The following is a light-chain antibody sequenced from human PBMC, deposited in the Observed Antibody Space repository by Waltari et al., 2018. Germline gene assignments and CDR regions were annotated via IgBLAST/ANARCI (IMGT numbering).Light chain of an antibody. Sequence: DIQLTQSPSFLSASLGDRVTVTCRASQSINNLLAWFQQKPGEAPKLLIHTATTLQRGVPSRFRGTGAGTEFILTSSSLQPEDFATYFCQQGNSYPLTFGVGTTVEIK. CDR1: QSINNL. J-gene: IGKJ4*01. CDR3: QQGNSYPLT. V-gene: IGKV1-9*01. CDR2: TAT.